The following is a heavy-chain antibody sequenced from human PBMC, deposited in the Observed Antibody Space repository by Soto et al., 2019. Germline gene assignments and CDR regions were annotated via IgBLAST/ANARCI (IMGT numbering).Heavy chain of an antibody. CDR2: ILTKSDGGTT. D-gene: IGHD4-17*01. J-gene: IGHJ4*02. V-gene: IGHV3-15*01. Sequence: GSLRLSCAASGFTFSHVWMNWVRQAPGKGLEWVGRILTKSDGGTTEYTAAVKGRFTISRDDSRNTMYLQMNSLKTEDTAIYYCTTRLVTTHDYWGRGTLVTVSS. CDR1: GFTFSHVW. CDR3: TTRLVTTHDY.